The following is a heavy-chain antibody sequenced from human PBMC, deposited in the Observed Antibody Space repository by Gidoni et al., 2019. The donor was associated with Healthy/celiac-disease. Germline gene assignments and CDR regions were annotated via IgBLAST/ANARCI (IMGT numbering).Heavy chain of an antibody. CDR3: ARDSSNYYGMDV. CDR1: GGSFSGYY. V-gene: IGHV4-34*01. J-gene: IGHJ6*02. CDR2: INHSVST. D-gene: IGHD6-19*01. Sequence: QVQLQQWGAGLLTPSETLSLTCAVYGGSFSGYYWSWIRQPPGKGLEWIGEINHSVSTNYNPSLKSRVTISVDTSKNQFSLKLSSVTAADTAVYYCARDSSNYYGMDVWGQGTTVTVSS.